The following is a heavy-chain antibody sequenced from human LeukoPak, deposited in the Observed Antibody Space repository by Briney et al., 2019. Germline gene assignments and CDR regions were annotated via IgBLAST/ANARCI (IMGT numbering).Heavy chain of an antibody. D-gene: IGHD3-10*01. CDR1: DGSISSDY. CDR3: AGNSVGELSWFDP. V-gene: IGHV4-59*01. CDR2: IYYSGST. Sequence: SETLPLTCTVSDGSISSDYGSWIRQPPGKGLEWIGYIYYSGSTKYNPSLKSRLTISVDTSKNQLSLRLASVTAADTAVYYCAGNSVGELSWFDPWGQGTLVTVSS. J-gene: IGHJ5*02.